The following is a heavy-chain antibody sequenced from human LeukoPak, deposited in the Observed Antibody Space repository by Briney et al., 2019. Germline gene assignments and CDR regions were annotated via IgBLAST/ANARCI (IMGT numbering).Heavy chain of an antibody. J-gene: IGHJ4*02. D-gene: IGHD3-10*01. Sequence: SQTLSLTCSVSGASIDTYYWSWIRQPAGKGLEWIGHIHTSGSTNYNPSLKSRVTMSVDTSKNQFSLKVNSVTAADTAVYYCAKEGMIRGVIDYWGQGALVTVSS. CDR2: IHTSGST. CDR3: AKEGMIRGVIDY. CDR1: GASIDTYY. V-gene: IGHV4-4*07.